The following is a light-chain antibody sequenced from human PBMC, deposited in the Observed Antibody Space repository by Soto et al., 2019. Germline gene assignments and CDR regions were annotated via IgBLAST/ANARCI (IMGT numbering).Light chain of an antibody. J-gene: IGKJ2*01. CDR1: QSISSY. Sequence: DIQMTQSPSSLSASVGDRVTITCRATQSISSYLSWYQQKPGKAPKLLIYAASTFQSGVPSRFSGSGSRTDFTLTISSLQPEDFATYYCQQSFSTPYTFGQGTKLEIK. V-gene: IGKV1-39*01. CDR3: QQSFSTPYT. CDR2: AAS.